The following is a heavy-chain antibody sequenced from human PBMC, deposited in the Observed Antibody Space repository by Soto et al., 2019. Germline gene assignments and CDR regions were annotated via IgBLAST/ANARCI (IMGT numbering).Heavy chain of an antibody. CDR2: IKQDGSEK. CDR1: GFTFSSYW. V-gene: IGHV3-7*05. Sequence: GGSLRLSCAASGFTFSSYWMSWVRQAPGKGLEWVVNIKQDGSEKYYVDSVKGRFTISRDNAKNSLYLQMNSLRAEDTAVYYCARASSGWYFDYWGQGTLVTVSS. J-gene: IGHJ4*02. D-gene: IGHD6-19*01. CDR3: ARASSGWYFDY.